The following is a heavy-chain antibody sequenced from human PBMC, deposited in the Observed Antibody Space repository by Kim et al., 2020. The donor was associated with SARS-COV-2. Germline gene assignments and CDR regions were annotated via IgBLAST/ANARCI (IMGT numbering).Heavy chain of an antibody. J-gene: IGHJ4*02. CDR2: TYYSGSA. CDR1: GDSISSSSYY. V-gene: IGHV4-39*01. D-gene: IGHD6-13*01. CDR3: ARGPAADY. Sequence: SETLSLTCTVSGDSISSSSYYWGWIRQPPGKGLEWIGSTYYSGSAYYNPSLKSRVTISVDTSKNQFSLKLSSVTAADTAVYYCARGPAADYWGQGTLVTVSS.